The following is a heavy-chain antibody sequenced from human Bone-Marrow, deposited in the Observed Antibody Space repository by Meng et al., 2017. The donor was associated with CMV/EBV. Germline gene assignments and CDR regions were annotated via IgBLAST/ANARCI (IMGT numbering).Heavy chain of an antibody. J-gene: IGHJ3*02. CDR1: GYSISSGYY. CDR3: ARDYPEDFWSALDAFDI. Sequence: SEPLSLTCTVSGYSISSGYYWGWIRQPPGKGLEWIGSIYHSGSTYYNPSLKSRVTISVDTSKNQFSLKLSSVTTADTAVYYCARDYPEDFWSALDAFDIWGQGTMVTVSS. D-gene: IGHD3-3*01. CDR2: IYHSGST. V-gene: IGHV4-38-2*02.